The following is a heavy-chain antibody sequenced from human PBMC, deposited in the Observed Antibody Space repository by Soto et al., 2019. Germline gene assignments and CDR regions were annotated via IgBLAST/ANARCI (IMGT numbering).Heavy chain of an antibody. CDR2: ISASGGST. D-gene: IGHD3-22*01. CDR3: AKIYYDTSGFPYFTH. Sequence: WGSLRLSCAASGFTFSSYAASWVRQAPGKGLEWVSTISASGGSTFYSGSVKGRFTISRDNSKNTLYLQMNSLRAEDTALYYCAKIYYDTSGFPYFTHWGQGTLVNVSS. V-gene: IGHV3-23*01. CDR1: GFTFSSYA. J-gene: IGHJ4*02.